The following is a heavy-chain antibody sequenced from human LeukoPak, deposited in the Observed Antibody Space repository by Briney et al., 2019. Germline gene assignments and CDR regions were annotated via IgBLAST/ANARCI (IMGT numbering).Heavy chain of an antibody. J-gene: IGHJ4*02. Sequence: GGSLRLSCAASGFTFSSYLMHWVRQPPGKWLVWVSRINGDGDSTNYADSVKGRFTISRDNAKNTLYLQMNRLRDEDTAVYYCARMYTWAAYWGQGTLVTVSS. CDR1: GFTFSSYL. CDR2: INGDGDST. V-gene: IGHV3-74*01. CDR3: ARMYTWAAY. D-gene: IGHD1-1*01.